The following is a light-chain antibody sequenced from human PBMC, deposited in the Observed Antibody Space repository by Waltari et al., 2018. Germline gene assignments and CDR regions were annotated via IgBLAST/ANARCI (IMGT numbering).Light chain of an antibody. CDR2: KVS. CDR1: QSLVHSDGDTY. CDR3: GQGTHWPPT. J-gene: IGKJ1*01. V-gene: IGKV2-30*02. Sequence: DVVMTQSPLSLSITPGQQAYISCRSSQSLVHSDGDTYLSWYHQKPGQPPRLPIYKVSNRDSGVPDRVSGSGAGTDFTLKINRVEAEDVGVYYCGQGTHWPPTFGQGTKVEI.